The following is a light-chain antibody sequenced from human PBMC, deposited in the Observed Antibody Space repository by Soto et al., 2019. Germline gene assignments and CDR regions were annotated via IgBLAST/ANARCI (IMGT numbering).Light chain of an antibody. J-gene: IGKJ1*01. CDR3: QQYNIWPLWT. V-gene: IGKV3-15*01. CDR1: ESVTSS. CDR2: AAS. Sequence: EIVVTQSPATLSVSPGDRATLSCRASESVTSSLAWYQQKPGQPPRLLIYAASTRATDVPARFSGGGSETEFTLTISSLQSEDFAVYFCQQYNIWPLWTFGQGTKVDIK.